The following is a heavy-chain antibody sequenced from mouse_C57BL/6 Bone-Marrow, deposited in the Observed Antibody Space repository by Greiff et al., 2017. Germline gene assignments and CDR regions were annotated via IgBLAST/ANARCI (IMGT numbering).Heavy chain of an antibody. D-gene: IGHD2-1*01. J-gene: IGHJ2*01. Sequence: QVQLQQPGAELVKPGASVKLSCKASGYTFTSYWITWVKQRPGQGLEWIGDIYPGSGSTNYNEKFKSKATLTVDTSSSTAYMQLSSLTSEDSAVYYCARWDGNYVGDYWGQGTTHTVSS. CDR2: IYPGSGST. V-gene: IGHV1-55*01. CDR3: ARWDGNYVGDY. CDR1: GYTFTSYW.